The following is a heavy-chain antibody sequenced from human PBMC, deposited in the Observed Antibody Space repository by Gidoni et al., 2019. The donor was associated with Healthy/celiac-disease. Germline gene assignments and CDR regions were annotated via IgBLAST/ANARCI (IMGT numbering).Heavy chain of an antibody. D-gene: IGHD3-10*01. Sequence: STYYNPSLKSRVTISVDTSKNQFSLKLSSVTAADTAVYYCAPQTLWFGELMFDPWGQGTLVTVSS. CDR3: APQTLWFGELMFDP. CDR2: ST. V-gene: IGHV4-39*01. J-gene: IGHJ5*02.